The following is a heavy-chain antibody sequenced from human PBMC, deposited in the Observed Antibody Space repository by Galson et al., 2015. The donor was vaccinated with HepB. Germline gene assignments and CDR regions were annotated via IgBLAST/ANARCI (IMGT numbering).Heavy chain of an antibody. CDR2: INPNSGGT. Sequence: SVKVSCKASGYTFTGYYMHWVRQAPGQGLEWMGWINPNSGGTNYAQKFQGWVTMTRDTSISTAYMELSRLRSDDTAVYYCARAPRYGSGSYSWFDPWGQGTLVTVSS. J-gene: IGHJ5*02. CDR1: GYTFTGYY. CDR3: ARAPRYGSGSYSWFDP. D-gene: IGHD3-10*01. V-gene: IGHV1-2*04.